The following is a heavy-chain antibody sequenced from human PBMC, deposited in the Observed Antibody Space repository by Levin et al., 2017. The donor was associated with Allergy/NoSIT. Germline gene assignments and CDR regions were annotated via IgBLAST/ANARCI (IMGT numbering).Heavy chain of an antibody. D-gene: IGHD1-1*01. V-gene: IGHV5-51*01. CDR3: ARRRRNDAFDI. CDR1: GYSFTTYW. Sequence: KVSCKASGYSFTTYWIGWVRQMPGKGLNYMGIIYPGDSETRYSPSFQGQVTISVDKSITTAYLQWSSLKASDTAMYYCARRRRNDAFDIWGQGTMVTVSS. CDR2: IYPGDSET. J-gene: IGHJ3*02.